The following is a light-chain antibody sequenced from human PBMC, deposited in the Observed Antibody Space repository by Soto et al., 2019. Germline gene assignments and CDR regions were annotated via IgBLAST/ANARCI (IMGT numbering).Light chain of an antibody. J-gene: IGKJ1*01. CDR1: QSVSSSY. CDR2: GAS. Sequence: EIVLTQSPGTLSLSQGERATLSCRASQSVSSSYLAWYQQKPGQAPRLLIYGASSRATGIPDRFSGSGSGTDFTLTISRLEPEDFAVYYCQQYGSSPWTFGQRTMVDI. V-gene: IGKV3-20*01. CDR3: QQYGSSPWT.